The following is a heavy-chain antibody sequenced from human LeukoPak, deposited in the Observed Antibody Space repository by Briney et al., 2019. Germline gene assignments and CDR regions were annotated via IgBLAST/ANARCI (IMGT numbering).Heavy chain of an antibody. CDR3: ARLLRDGYNYTPFGD. J-gene: IGHJ4*02. Sequence: SETLSLTCTVSGGSISSSSYSWGWIRQPPGKGPEWIGSIYYSGSTYYNPSLKSRVTISVDTSKNQFSLKLSSVTAADTAVYYCARLLRDGYNYTPFGDWGQGTLVTVSS. V-gene: IGHV4-39*01. CDR1: GGSISSSSYS. D-gene: IGHD5-12*01. CDR2: IYYSGST.